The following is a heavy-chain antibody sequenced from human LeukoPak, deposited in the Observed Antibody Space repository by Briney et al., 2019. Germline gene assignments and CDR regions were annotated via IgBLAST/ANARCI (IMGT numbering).Heavy chain of an antibody. J-gene: IGHJ5*02. CDR1: GGSFSGYW. Sequence: PSETLSLTCAVSGGSFSGYWWCWIRQSPGTGLEWIGEISRNGKTNYNPSFESRVTISLDTSKNQFSLHLSSLTAADTAVYYCARTDYSLPWGQGTPVTVSS. V-gene: IGHV4-34*01. D-gene: IGHD4-11*01. CDR2: ISRNGKT. CDR3: ARTDYSLP.